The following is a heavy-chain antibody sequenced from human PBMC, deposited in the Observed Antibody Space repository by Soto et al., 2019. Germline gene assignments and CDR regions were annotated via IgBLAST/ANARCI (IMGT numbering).Heavy chain of an antibody. Sequence: QVQLVQSGAEVKKPGASVKVSCKASGYTFTSYGISWVRQAPGQGLEWMGWISAYNGNTNYAQKLQGRVTMTTDTSTSTAYMELRSLRSDDTAVYYCARDGDGYYDYIWGPYYSYYCMDVWSKGTTVTVSS. CDR3: ARDGDGYYDYIWGPYYSYYCMDV. CDR2: ISAYNGNT. V-gene: IGHV1-18*01. J-gene: IGHJ6*03. D-gene: IGHD3-16*01. CDR1: GYTFTSYG.